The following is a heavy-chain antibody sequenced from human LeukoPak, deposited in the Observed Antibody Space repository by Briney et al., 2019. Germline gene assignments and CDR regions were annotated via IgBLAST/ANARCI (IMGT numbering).Heavy chain of an antibody. CDR1: GFTFSSYG. V-gene: IGHV3-33*01. Sequence: GGSLRLSCAASGFTFSSYGMHWVRQAPGKGLEWVAVIWYDGSNKYYADSVKGRFTISRGNSKNTLYLQMNSLRAEDTAVYYCARLREPMATTALFDYWGQGTLVTVSS. D-gene: IGHD5-24*01. CDR2: IWYDGSNK. J-gene: IGHJ4*02. CDR3: ARLREPMATTALFDY.